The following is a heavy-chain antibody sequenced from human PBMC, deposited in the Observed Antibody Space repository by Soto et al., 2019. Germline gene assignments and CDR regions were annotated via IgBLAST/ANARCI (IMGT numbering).Heavy chain of an antibody. CDR2: ISAYDGNS. D-gene: IGHD2-2*01. CDR3: ARIADCSNTSCSFPSRFHVRGYYYYYGLDV. Sequence: QVQLVQSGAEVKKPGASVKVTCKASAYTFTSYGITWVRQAPGQGLEWVGWISAYDGNSNYAQKYEGRVTMTTDTSTSTAYMELSSLRSDDTAVYYCARIADCSNTSCSFPSRFHVRGYYYYYGLDVWGQGTTVTVSS. CDR1: AYTFTSYG. J-gene: IGHJ6*02. V-gene: IGHV1-18*04.